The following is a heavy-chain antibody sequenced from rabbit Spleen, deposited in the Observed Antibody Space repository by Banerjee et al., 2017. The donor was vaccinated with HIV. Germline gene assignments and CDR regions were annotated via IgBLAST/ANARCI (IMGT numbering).Heavy chain of an antibody. D-gene: IGHD1-1*01. V-gene: IGHV1S45*01. Sequence: ELKETGGGLVQPEGSLTLTCKASGLDFSSSYWICWVRQAPGKGLEWIACIRTGDGNIYYASWAKGRFTISSHNAQNTLYLQLNSLTAADTATYFCARDPAYASSSGYNIPNLWGPGTLVTVS. CDR2: IRTGDGNI. CDR3: ARDPAYASSSGYNIPNL. CDR1: GLDFSSSYW. J-gene: IGHJ4*01.